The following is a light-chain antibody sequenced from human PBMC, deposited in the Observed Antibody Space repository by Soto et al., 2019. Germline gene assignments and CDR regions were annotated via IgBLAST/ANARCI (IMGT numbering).Light chain of an antibody. Sequence: EILLTQFPATLSVSPGERVTLSCRASQGVARTLAWFQQKPGQSPRLLVYAESTRAADIPARFSGSGSGTEFTLTISSLQSEDVAVYYCQQYKQWPLTFGGGTRVDIK. CDR3: QQYKQWPLT. V-gene: IGKV3D-15*01. CDR1: QGVART. J-gene: IGKJ4*01. CDR2: AES.